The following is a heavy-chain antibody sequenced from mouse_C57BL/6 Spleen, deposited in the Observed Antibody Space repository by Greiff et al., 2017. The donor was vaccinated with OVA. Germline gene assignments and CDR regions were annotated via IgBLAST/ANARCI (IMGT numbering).Heavy chain of an antibody. CDR1: GYSITSGYY. J-gene: IGHJ4*01. Sequence: EVHLVESGPGLVKPSQSLSLTCSVTGYSITSGYYWNWIRQFPGNKLEWMGYISYDGSNNYNPSLKNRISITRDTSKNQFFLKLNSVTTEDTATYYCARERVYGKDAMDYWGQGTSVTVSS. CDR3: ARERVYGKDAMDY. D-gene: IGHD2-1*01. CDR2: ISYDGSN. V-gene: IGHV3-6*01.